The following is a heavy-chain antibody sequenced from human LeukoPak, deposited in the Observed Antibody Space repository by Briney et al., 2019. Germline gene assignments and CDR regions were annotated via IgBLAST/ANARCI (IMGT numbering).Heavy chain of an antibody. CDR2: IYFSGSA. CDR1: GDITHY. J-gene: IGHJ4*02. Sequence: SETLSLTCTVSGDITHYWGWIRQPPGKGLECIGSIYFSGSAYYNPSLRSRVTISLDTSKKQLSLKLNSVTAADTAVYYCAKHNGGGVGSYVAPGPPDYFDYWGQGTLVTVSS. D-gene: IGHD1-26*01. V-gene: IGHV4-39*01. CDR3: AKHNGGGVGSYVAPGPPDYFDY.